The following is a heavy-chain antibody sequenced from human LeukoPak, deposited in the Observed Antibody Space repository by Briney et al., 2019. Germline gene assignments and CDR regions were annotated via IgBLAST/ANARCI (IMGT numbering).Heavy chain of an antibody. Sequence: GGSLRLSCAASGLSISRYWMTWVRQAPGKGLEWVGNIQYDGNVKHYVDSVRGRFTISRDNAKNSVYLQMNSLRAEDSAVYFCGNQCSGGTCPEHWGQGTQVTVSS. CDR2: IQYDGNVK. J-gene: IGHJ1*01. CDR1: GLSISRYW. V-gene: IGHV3-7*01. D-gene: IGHD2-15*01. CDR3: GNQCSGGTCPEH.